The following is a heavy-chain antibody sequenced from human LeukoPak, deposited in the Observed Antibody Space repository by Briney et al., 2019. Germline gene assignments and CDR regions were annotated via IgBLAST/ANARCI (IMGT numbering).Heavy chain of an antibody. D-gene: IGHD2-2*01. CDR2: IYYSGST. J-gene: IGHJ5*02. CDR1: GGSISSYY. CDR3: ARVLVPAAMTVGFDP. Sequence: SETVSLTCTVSGGSISSYYWSWIRQPPGKGLEWIGYIYYSGSTNYNPSLKSRVTISVDTSKNQFSLKLSSVTAADTAVYYCARVLVPAAMTVGFDPWGQGTLVTVSS. V-gene: IGHV4-59*01.